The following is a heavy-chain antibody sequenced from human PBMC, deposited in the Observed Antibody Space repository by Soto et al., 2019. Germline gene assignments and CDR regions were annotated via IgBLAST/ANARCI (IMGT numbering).Heavy chain of an antibody. CDR3: AREGYCSSTSCYEAHDAFDI. D-gene: IGHD2-2*01. CDR1: GFTFSSYV. Sequence: GGSLRLSCAASGFTFSSYVMHWVRQAPGKGLEWVAVIWYDGSNKYYADSVKGRFTISRDNSKNTLYLQMDSLRAEDTAVYYCAREGYCSSTSCYEAHDAFDIWGQGTMVTVSS. V-gene: IGHV3-33*01. J-gene: IGHJ3*02. CDR2: IWYDGSNK.